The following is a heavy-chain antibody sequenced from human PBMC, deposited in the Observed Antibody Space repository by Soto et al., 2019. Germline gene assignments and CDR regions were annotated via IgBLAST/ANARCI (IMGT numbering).Heavy chain of an antibody. CDR2: IYYSGST. J-gene: IGHJ6*03. V-gene: IGHV4-31*02. CDR3: ATSLPLNYYMVV. Sequence: SETLSLTCTVSGGSISSGGYYWSWIRQHPGKGLEWIGYIYYSGSTYYNPSLKSRVTISVDTSKNQFSLKLSSVTAADSAVYYCATSLPLNYYMVVWGKGTTVTVSS. CDR1: GGSISSGGYY.